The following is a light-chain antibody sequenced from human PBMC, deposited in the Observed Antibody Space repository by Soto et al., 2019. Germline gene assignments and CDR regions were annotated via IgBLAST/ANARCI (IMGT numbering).Light chain of an antibody. Sequence: EIVLTQSPGTLSLSPWERATLSFNTSQSRGSNFLAWYQHKPGQAPRLLIYASSNRATGIPDRFSGSASGTDFTLTINRLEPEDFAVYYCQLYGISPHFGQGTRLEIK. CDR1: QSRGSNF. CDR2: ASS. V-gene: IGKV3-20*01. J-gene: IGKJ5*01. CDR3: QLYGISPH.